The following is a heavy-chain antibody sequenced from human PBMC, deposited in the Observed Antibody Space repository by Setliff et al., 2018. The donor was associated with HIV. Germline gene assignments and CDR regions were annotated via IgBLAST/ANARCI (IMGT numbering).Heavy chain of an antibody. CDR1: GGSISSGGYY. CDR3: ARRIDNSGSLPAKNWFDT. Sequence: PSETLSLTCTVSGGSISSGGYYWSWIRQHPGKGLEWTGYIYYSGSTNYNPSLKSRVTMSLDTSKNQFSLKLSSVTAADTAVYYCARRIDNSGSLPAKNWFDTWGQGRLVTVSS. J-gene: IGHJ5*02. CDR2: IYYSGST. D-gene: IGHD3-10*01. V-gene: IGHV4-31*03.